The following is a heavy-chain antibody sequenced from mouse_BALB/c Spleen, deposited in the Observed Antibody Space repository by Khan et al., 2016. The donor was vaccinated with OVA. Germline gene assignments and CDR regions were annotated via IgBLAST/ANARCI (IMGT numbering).Heavy chain of an antibody. CDR1: GLDFSGYW. CDR3: ARPTYGKVFAD. V-gene: IGHV4-1*02. D-gene: IGHD2-10*02. CDR2: INPDSSTI. J-gene: IGHJ3*01. Sequence: EVQLQESGGGLVQPGGSLKLSCAASGLDFSGYWMSWVRQAPGKGLEWIGEINPDSSTINYTPSLEDKFIISRDNAKNTLYLQMSKVRSEDTALYYWARPTYGKVFADWGQGTLVTVSA.